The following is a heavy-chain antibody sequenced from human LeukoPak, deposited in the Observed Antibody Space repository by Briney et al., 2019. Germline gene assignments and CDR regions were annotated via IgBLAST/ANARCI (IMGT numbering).Heavy chain of an antibody. CDR3: AKDWASIPAYFDY. Sequence: PGGSLRLSCAASGFTFSTYGMHWVRLAPGKGLEWVAFIQYDESNRYYADSVKGRFTISRDNSKNTLYLQMNSPRAEDTAVYYCAKDWASIPAYFDYWGQGTLVTVSS. J-gene: IGHJ4*02. CDR2: IQYDESNR. CDR1: GFTFSTYG. V-gene: IGHV3-30*02. D-gene: IGHD2/OR15-2a*01.